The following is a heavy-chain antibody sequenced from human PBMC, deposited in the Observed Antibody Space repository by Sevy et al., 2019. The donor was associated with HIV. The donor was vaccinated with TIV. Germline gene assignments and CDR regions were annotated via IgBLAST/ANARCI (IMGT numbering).Heavy chain of an antibody. CDR2: IKEDGSVK. CDR3: VRAIGAPGSY. CDR1: GFTFSSYW. D-gene: IGHD2-2*01. J-gene: IGHJ4*02. Sequence: GGSLRLSCEASGFTFSSYWMSWVRQAPGKGLEWVANIKEDGSVKYYVDSVKGRFTISRDNAKNSVYLQMNSLRAEDTALYYCVRAIGAPGSYWGQGTLVTVSS. V-gene: IGHV3-7*01.